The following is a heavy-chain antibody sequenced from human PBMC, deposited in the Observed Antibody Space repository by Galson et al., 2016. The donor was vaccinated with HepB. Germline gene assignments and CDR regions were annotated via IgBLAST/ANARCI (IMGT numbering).Heavy chain of an antibody. CDR2: ITGNGDST. D-gene: IGHD1-26*01. V-gene: IGHV3-23*01. CDR1: RFPFSSRS. J-gene: IGHJ4*02. Sequence: SLRLSCAASRFPFSSRSMTWVRQAPGKGLEWVSAITGNGDSTYYADSVKGRFTISRDNSKNMMYLQMNRLRPEDTSVYYCARDAMGRGSGSYSAFDYWGQGTLVAVSS. CDR3: ARDAMGRGSGSYSAFDY.